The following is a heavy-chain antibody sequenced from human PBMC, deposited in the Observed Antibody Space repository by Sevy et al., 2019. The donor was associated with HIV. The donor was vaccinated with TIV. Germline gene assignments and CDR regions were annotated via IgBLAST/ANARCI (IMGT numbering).Heavy chain of an antibody. V-gene: IGHV1-2*02. CDR1: GYTFTGYY. J-gene: IGHJ6*02. CDR3: AREFCGGDCYSEDYYYYYGMDV. D-gene: IGHD2-21*02. CDR2: MNPNSGGT. Sequence: ASVKVSCKASGYTFTGYYMHWVRQAPGQGLEWMGWMNPNSGGTNYAQKFQGRVTMTRDTSISTAYMELSRLRSDDTAVYYCAREFCGGDCYSEDYYYYYGMDVWGQGTTVTVSS.